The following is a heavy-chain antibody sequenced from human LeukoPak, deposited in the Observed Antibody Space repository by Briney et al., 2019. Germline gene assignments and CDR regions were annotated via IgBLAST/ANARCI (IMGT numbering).Heavy chain of an antibody. CDR3: ARHRYYGSGSRPNWFDP. CDR1: GGSISSSSYY. CDR2: IYYSGST. J-gene: IGHJ5*02. V-gene: IGHV4-39*01. D-gene: IGHD3-10*01. Sequence: SETLSLTCTVSGGSISSSSYYWRWIRQPPGKGLEWIGSIYYSGSTYYNPSLKSRVTISVDTSKNQFSLKLSSVTAADTAVYYCARHRYYGSGSRPNWFDPWGQGTLVTVSS.